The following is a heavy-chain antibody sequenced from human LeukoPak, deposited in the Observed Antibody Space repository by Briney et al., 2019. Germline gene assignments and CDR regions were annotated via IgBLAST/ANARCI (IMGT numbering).Heavy chain of an antibody. D-gene: IGHD4-23*01. Sequence: GGSLRLSCAASGFTFSSYGMHWVRQAPGKGLEWVAVISHDGGNKQYADSVKGRFSISRDNAKNTLYLQINSLRAEDTAVYYCAKDYGGSYLDSWGQGTLATVSS. J-gene: IGHJ4*02. CDR3: AKDYGGSYLDS. CDR2: ISHDGGNK. CDR1: GFTFSSYG. V-gene: IGHV3-30*18.